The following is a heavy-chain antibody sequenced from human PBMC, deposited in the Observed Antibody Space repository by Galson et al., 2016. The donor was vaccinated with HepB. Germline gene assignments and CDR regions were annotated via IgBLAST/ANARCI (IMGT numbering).Heavy chain of an antibody. CDR3: AKDSGYDGLNAFDM. V-gene: IGHV3-43D*03. D-gene: IGHD3-22*01. Sequence: SLRLSCAASGFSFDDYAMHWVRQAPGKGLEWVSLISWDGGSTYYADSVKGRFTISRDNSKNSLYLQMNSLRAEDTALYYCAKDSGYDGLNAFDMWGQGTMVTASS. J-gene: IGHJ3*02. CDR2: ISWDGGST. CDR1: GFSFDDYA.